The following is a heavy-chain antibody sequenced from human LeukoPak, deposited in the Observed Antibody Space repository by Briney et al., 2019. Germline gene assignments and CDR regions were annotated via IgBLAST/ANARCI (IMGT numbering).Heavy chain of an antibody. Sequence: SETLSLTCTVSGGSISSYYWSWIRQRPGQGLEWVGYIYYSGTINYNPSLRRRVTISVDTSKNQFSLKLSSVTVAAAAVYCVARGLLWSGDSADVWGQGTTVTVSS. V-gene: IGHV4-59*01. CDR3: ARGLLWSGDSADV. CDR2: IYYSGTI. J-gene: IGHJ6*02. CDR1: GGSISSYY. D-gene: IGHD3-10*01.